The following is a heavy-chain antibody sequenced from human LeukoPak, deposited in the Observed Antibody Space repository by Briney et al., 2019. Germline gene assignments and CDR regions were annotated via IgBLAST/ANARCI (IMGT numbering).Heavy chain of an antibody. Sequence: SETLSLTCTVSGGSISSGGYYWSWIRQHLGKGLEWIGYIYYSGSTYYNPSLKSRVTISVDTSKNQFSLKLSSVTAADTAVDYRARGSGGAGLIDYWGQGTLVTVSS. CDR1: GGSISSGGYY. CDR3: ARGSGGAGLIDY. D-gene: IGHD2-15*01. V-gene: IGHV4-31*03. J-gene: IGHJ4*02. CDR2: IYYSGST.